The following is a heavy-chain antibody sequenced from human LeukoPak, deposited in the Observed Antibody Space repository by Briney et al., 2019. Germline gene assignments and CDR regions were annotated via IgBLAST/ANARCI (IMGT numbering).Heavy chain of an antibody. CDR2: INSGGNA. J-gene: IGHJ2*01. D-gene: IGHD3-22*01. V-gene: IGHV3-53*01. Sequence: PGGSLRLSCAASGFTVSSNCMNWVRQAPGKGLEWVSVINSGGNAYYAASVKGRFTISRDNSKNMLYLQVNSLRADDTAVYYCARSQGGTMSLRHFDLWGRGTLVTVSS. CDR3: ARSQGGTMSLRHFDL. CDR1: GFTVSSNC.